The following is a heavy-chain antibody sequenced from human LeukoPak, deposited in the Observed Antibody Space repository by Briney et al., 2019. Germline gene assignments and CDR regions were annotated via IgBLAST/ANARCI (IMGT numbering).Heavy chain of an antibody. CDR1: GGSIRSFY. V-gene: IGHV4-59*08. D-gene: IGHD3-3*01. J-gene: IGHJ4*02. Sequence: SETLSLTCTVSGGSIRSFYWSWVRQPPGKGLEWVGYIFYSGSTNYNPSLKSRVNISVDTSKNQFSLKLSSVTAAHTAVYYCARHGSGYYFFDYWGQGPLVTVSS. CDR2: IFYSGST. CDR3: ARHGSGYYFFDY.